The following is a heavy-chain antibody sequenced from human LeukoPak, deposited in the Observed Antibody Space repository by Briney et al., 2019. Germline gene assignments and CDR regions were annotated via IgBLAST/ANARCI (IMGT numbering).Heavy chain of an antibody. Sequence: ASVKVSCKASGYIFTGYYMHWVRQAPGQGLEWVGRINPNSGGTNYAQKFQGRVTMTRDTSISTAYMELSSLMSDDTAVYYCATTYSTVFDYWGQGTRVTVSS. CDR3: ATTYSTVFDY. V-gene: IGHV1-2*06. J-gene: IGHJ4*02. CDR1: GYIFTGYY. D-gene: IGHD1-1*01. CDR2: INPNSGGT.